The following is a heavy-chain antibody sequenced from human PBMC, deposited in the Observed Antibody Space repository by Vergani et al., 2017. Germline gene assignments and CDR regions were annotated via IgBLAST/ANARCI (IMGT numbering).Heavy chain of an antibody. CDR1: GGAFSTYA. D-gene: IGHD3-22*01. V-gene: IGHV1-69*12. J-gene: IGHJ4*02. CDR2: IIPNFSPA. CDR3: ASPVYYYDSSGYHYYFDY. Sequence: QVQLVQSGAEVKKPGSSVRVSCKTSGGAFSTYAINWVRQAPGQGLEWMGAIIPNFSPARSAQKFQGRVTITADESTRTVYMELSSLRSEDTAVYYCASPVYYYDSSGYHYYFDYWGQGTLVTVSS.